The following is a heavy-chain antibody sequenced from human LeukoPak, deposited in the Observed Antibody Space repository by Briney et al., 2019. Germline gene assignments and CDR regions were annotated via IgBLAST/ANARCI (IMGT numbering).Heavy chain of an antibody. V-gene: IGHV4-39*01. CDR2: ISYSGST. J-gene: IGHJ3*02. D-gene: IGHD6-19*01. CDR1: GGSIGSTRYY. Sequence: PSETLSLTCTVSGGSIGSTRYYWGWIRQPPGKGLEWIGSISYSGSTHYNPSLQSRVTISVDTSKNQFSLKVTSVTASDTAVYYCARQGSAWFDAFDIWGQGTLVTVSS. CDR3: ARQGSAWFDAFDI.